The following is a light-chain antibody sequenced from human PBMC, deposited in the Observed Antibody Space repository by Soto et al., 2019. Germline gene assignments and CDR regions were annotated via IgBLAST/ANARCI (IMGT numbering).Light chain of an antibody. Sequence: DIQLTQSPSSLSASVGDTVTITCRATRGINNFLAWYQERPGKAPKLLIYASTLHSGVPPSFRGSGTGTDFTLTSSVLQPEDFGTYYCQQFTSWTFGPGTLVDVK. J-gene: IGKJ1*01. CDR2: AS. V-gene: IGKV1-9*01. CDR3: QQFTSWT. CDR1: RGINNF.